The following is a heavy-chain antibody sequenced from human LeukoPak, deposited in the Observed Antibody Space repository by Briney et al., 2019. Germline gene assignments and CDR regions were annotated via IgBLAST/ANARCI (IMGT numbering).Heavy chain of an antibody. CDR3: VKYRYVDY. CDR1: GFSFSSYT. CDR2: ISSNGDST. V-gene: IGHV3-64D*09. D-gene: IGHD3-16*02. J-gene: IGHJ4*02. Sequence: GGSLRLSCSVSGFSFSSYTMHWVRQAPGKGLEYVSSISSNGDSTYYADSVKGRFTISRDNSKNTLFLQMSSLRAEDTAVYYCVKYRYVDYWGQGTLVTVSS.